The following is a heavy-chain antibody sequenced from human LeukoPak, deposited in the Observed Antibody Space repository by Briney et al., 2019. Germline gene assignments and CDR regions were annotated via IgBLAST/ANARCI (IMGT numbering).Heavy chain of an antibody. V-gene: IGHV1-2*02. Sequence: ASVKVSCKASGYTFTGYYMHWVRQAPGQGLERMGWINPNSGGTNYAQKFQGRVTMTRDTSTSTAYMELSRLRSDDTAVYYCARDGGYCSSTSCYRSWFDPWGQGTLVTVSS. CDR3: ARDGGYCSSTSCYRSWFDP. D-gene: IGHD2-2*01. J-gene: IGHJ5*02. CDR1: GYTFTGYY. CDR2: INPNSGGT.